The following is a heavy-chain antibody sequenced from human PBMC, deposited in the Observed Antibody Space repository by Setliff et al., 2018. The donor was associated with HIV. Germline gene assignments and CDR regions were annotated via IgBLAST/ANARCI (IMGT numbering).Heavy chain of an antibody. D-gene: IGHD6-19*01. V-gene: IGHV4-39*01. Sequence: PSETLSLTCTVSGGSISSSSYYWGWIRQPPGKGLEWIGTIYYSGSTYYNPSLKSRVTISVDTPNNHFSLRLSSVTAADTALYYCARQNSGWGVGLYYFDYWGQGTL. CDR1: GGSISSSSYY. J-gene: IGHJ4*02. CDR3: ARQNSGWGVGLYYFDY. CDR2: IYYSGST.